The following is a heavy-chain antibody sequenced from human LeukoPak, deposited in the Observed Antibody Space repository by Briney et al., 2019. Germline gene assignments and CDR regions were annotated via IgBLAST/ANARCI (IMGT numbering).Heavy chain of an antibody. J-gene: IGHJ4*02. CDR2: IKPDGRDK. CDR1: GFTFDDYG. CDR3: ASWEASTNY. D-gene: IGHD1-26*01. Sequence: GGSLRLSCAASGFTFDDYGMTWVRQAPGKGLEWVATIKPDGRDKYYVDSVKGRFTMSRDNGKNSVYLQMNSLRAEDTAVYYCASWEASTNYWGQGTLVTVSS. V-gene: IGHV3-7*01.